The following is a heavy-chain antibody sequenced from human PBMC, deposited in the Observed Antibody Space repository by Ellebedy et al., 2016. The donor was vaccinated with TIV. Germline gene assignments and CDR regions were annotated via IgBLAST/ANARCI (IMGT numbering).Heavy chain of an antibody. CDR3: AREDCSSTSCYFDP. D-gene: IGHD2-2*01. CDR1: GYTFTGYY. V-gene: IGHV1-2*02. Sequence: AASVKVPCKASGYTFTGYYMHWVRQAPGQGLEWMGWINPNSGGTNYAQKFQGRVTMTRDTSISTAYMELSRLRSDDTAVYYCAREDCSSTSCYFDPWGQGTLVTVSS. CDR2: INPNSGGT. J-gene: IGHJ5*02.